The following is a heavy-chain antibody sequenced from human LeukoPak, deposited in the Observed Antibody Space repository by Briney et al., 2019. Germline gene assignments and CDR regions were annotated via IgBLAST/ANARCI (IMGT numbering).Heavy chain of an antibody. V-gene: IGHV3-23*01. D-gene: IGHD7-27*01. Sequence: GSLRLSCAAPGFTFSNYAMNWVRQAPGKGLEWVSGIRVSYNTYYADSVKGRFTISRDNSDNTLYLQMSGLRADDTAVYYCAKGTGDEGYYFDYWGQGTLVTVSS. CDR1: GFTFSNYA. CDR2: IRVSYNT. CDR3: AKGTGDEGYYFDY. J-gene: IGHJ4*02.